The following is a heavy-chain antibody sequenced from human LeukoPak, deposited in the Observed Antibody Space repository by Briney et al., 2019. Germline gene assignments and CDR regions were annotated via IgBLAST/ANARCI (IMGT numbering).Heavy chain of an antibody. D-gene: IGHD4-17*01. CDR2: ISSSGSTI. V-gene: IGHV3-48*03. Sequence: GGSLRLSCAASGFTFSSYEMNWVRQAPGKGLEWVSYISSSGSTIYYADSVKGRFTISRDNANSSLYLQMNSLRAEDTAVYYRASEIIYGNWFDPWGQGTLVTVSS. CDR1: GFTFSSYE. CDR3: ASEIIYGNWFDP. J-gene: IGHJ5*02.